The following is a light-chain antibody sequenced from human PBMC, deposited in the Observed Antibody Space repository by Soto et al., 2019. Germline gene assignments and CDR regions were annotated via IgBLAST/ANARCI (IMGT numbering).Light chain of an antibody. CDR2: KAS. Sequence: DIQMTQSPSTLSASVGYRVTITCRASQSISTWLAWYQQKSGKAPKLLIYKASSLESGVPSRFSGSGSGTEFTLTISSLQPDDFATYYCQQYNSYRYTFGQGTKLEIK. V-gene: IGKV1-5*03. J-gene: IGKJ2*01. CDR3: QQYNSYRYT. CDR1: QSISTW.